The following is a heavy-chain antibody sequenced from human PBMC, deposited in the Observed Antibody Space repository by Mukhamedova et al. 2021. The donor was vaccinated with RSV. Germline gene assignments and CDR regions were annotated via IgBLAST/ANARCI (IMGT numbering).Heavy chain of an antibody. J-gene: IGHJ4*02. D-gene: IGHD4-17*01. V-gene: IGHV1-46*01. Sequence: WVRQAPGQGLEWVGIIKPSGGTTCYAQKFQGRVTMTWDTSTSTVNMELSSLTSEDTAVYYCAREAPHGADYGWDYWGQGTLVTVS. CDR2: IKPSGGTT. CDR3: AREAPHGADYGWDY.